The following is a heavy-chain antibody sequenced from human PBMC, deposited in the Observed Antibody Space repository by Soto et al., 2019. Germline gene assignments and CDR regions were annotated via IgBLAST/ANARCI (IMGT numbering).Heavy chain of an antibody. Sequence: QLQLQESGSGLVEPSQTLSLTCAVSGDSISSGAYSWSWIRQPPGKGLEWIGYIYHSVSTYYNPSLKSRVTISVDRSKNQFSLKLTSVTAADTAVYYCARGFDFWSPDPHAFDFWGQGTMVTVSS. CDR2: IYHSVST. D-gene: IGHD3-3*01. J-gene: IGHJ3*01. CDR3: ARGFDFWSPDPHAFDF. V-gene: IGHV4-30-2*01. CDR1: GDSISSGAYS.